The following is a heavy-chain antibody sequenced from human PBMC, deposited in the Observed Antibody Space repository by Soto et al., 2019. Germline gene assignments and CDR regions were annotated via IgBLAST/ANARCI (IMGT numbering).Heavy chain of an antibody. Sequence: SETLSLTCSVSGDSINSDKYYWGWIRQPPGKGLEWIGSIYFRGNTYYNPSLQTRVTISLDTSKSQFSLKLSSVTAADTAVYYCARGGSSSWRLEVLDYWGQGTLVTVSS. CDR3: ARGGSSSWRLEVLDY. V-gene: IGHV4-39*01. CDR2: IYFRGNT. J-gene: IGHJ4*02. D-gene: IGHD6-13*01. CDR1: GDSINSDKYY.